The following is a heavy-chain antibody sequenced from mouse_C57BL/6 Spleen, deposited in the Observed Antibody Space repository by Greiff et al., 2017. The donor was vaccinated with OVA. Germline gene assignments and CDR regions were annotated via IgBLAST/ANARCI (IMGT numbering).Heavy chain of an antibody. CDR2: IDTSDSET. V-gene: IGHV1-52*01. CDR1: GYTFTSSW. CDR3: ARSNPYYYCSSFSMDY. Sequence: VQLQQSGAELVRPGYSVPLSCKASGYTFTSSWMHWVKQRPIQGLEWLGNIDTSDSETHYNQKFKDKATLTVDKSSSTAYMQLSSLTSEDSAVYYCARSNPYYYCSSFSMDYWGQGTSVTVSS. J-gene: IGHJ4*01. D-gene: IGHD1-1*01.